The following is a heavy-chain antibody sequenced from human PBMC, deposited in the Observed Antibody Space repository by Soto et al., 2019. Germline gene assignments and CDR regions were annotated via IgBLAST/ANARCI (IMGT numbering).Heavy chain of an antibody. J-gene: IGHJ4*02. CDR1: GFTFSSYE. CDR2: ISSSGSTI. CDR3: ARVSYSSSEYYFDY. Sequence: PGGSLRLSCAASGFTFSSYEMNWVRQAPGKGLEWVSYISSSGSTIYYADSVKGRFTISRDNAKNSLYLQMNSLRAEDTAVYYCARVSYSSSEYYFDYWGQGTLVTVSS. V-gene: IGHV3-48*03. D-gene: IGHD6-6*01.